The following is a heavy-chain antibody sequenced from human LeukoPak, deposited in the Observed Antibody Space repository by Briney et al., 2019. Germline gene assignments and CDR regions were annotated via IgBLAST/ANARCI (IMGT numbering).Heavy chain of an antibody. D-gene: IGHD3-22*01. CDR2: MNPSGAT. CDR3: ARGRQDVSMIVVVMTAVSYYLDV. J-gene: IGHJ6*03. V-gene: IGHV4-34*01. CDR1: GGSFSGYY. Sequence: SETLSLTCAVSGGSFSGYYLTWIRQTPGKGLEWIGEMNPSGATNYNPYPKSRVTISVDTSKNQFSLRLSSVTAADTAVYYCARGRQDVSMIVVVMTAVSYYLDVWGKGTTVTVS.